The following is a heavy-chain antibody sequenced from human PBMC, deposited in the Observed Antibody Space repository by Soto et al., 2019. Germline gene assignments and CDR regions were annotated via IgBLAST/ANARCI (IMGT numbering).Heavy chain of an antibody. V-gene: IGHV4-4*02. Sequence: SETLSLTCAVSGGSISVNNWWSWVRQPPGKGLEWIGEIYPSGSTNYNPSLKSRVTISLENSKNQFSLQLHSVTAADTAVYYCARESQRANWFDPWGQGTLVTVSS. CDR2: IYPSGST. CDR1: GGSISVNNW. CDR3: ARESQRANWFDP. J-gene: IGHJ5*02.